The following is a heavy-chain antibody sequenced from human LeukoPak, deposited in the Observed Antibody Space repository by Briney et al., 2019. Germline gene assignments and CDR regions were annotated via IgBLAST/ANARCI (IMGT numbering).Heavy chain of an antibody. D-gene: IGHD2-2*01. CDR2: INPNSGGT. CDR1: GYTFTGYY. J-gene: IGHJ4*02. Sequence: ASVKVSCKASGYTFTGYYMHWVRQAPGQGLEWMGRINPNSGGTNYAQKFQGRVTMTRDTSISTAYMELSRQRSDDTAVYYCARGSCSSTSCYVWPTSTFDYWGQGTLVTVSS. V-gene: IGHV1-2*06. CDR3: ARGSCSSTSCYVWPTSTFDY.